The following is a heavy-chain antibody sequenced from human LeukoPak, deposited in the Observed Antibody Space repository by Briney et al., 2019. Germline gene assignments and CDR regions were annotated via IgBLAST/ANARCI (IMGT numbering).Heavy chain of an antibody. D-gene: IGHD1-1*01. CDR2: FSASGNT. CDR1: GASINTFS. J-gene: IGHJ6*02. V-gene: IGHV4-59*03. CDR3: AKWTGSGFDV. Sequence: SETLSLTCSVSGASINTFSCNWFRQPPGKGMEWIGYFSASGNTKYSPSLKSRVIISRDTSKNQVSLRLTSVAAADTAVYYCAKWTGSGFDVWGQGTTVTVSS.